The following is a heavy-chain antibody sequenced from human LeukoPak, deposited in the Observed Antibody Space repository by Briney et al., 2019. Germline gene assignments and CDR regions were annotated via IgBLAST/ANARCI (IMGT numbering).Heavy chain of an antibody. V-gene: IGHV3-7*01. CDR2: IKQDGSVK. D-gene: IGHD3-3*01. CDR3: ASLYYDFWSAYYFDY. CDR1: GFTFSSYW. Sequence: GGSLRLSCAASGFTFSSYWMSWVRQAPGKGLEWVANIKQDGSVKYYVDSVKGRFTISRDNAKNSLYLQMNSLRAEDTAVYYCASLYYDFWSAYYFDYWGQGTLVTVSS. J-gene: IGHJ4*02.